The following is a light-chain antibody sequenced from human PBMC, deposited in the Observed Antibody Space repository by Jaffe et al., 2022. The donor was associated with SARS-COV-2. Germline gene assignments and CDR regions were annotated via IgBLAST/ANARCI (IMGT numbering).Light chain of an antibody. J-gene: IGKJ4*01. CDR2: GVS. V-gene: IGKV1-17*01. CDR3: LQHNNYPPLT. Sequence: DIQMTQSPSSLSAAVGDRVTITCRASQGIRDALAWYQQKPGKAPKRLIYGVSTLQSGVPSRFSGSGSGTEFTLTISSLQPEDFATYYCLQHNNYPPLTFGGGTKVEIK. CDR1: QGIRDA.